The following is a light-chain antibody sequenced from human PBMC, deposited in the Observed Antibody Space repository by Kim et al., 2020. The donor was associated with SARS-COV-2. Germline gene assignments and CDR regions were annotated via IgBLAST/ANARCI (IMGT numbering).Light chain of an antibody. V-gene: IGLV3-21*04. CDR3: QVWDSSSDRV. CDR1: NIGSKS. Sequence: VAQGKTARITWGGNNIGSKSVHWYQQKPGQAPVLVIYYDSDRPSGIPERFSGSNSGNTATLTISRVEAGDEADYYCQVWDSSSDRVFGTGTKVTVL. J-gene: IGLJ1*01. CDR2: YDS.